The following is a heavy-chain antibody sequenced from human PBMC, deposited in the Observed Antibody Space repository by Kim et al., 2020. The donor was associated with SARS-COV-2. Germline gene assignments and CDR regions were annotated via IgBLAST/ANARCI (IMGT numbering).Heavy chain of an antibody. CDR1: GFNFSGYG. V-gene: IGHV3-48*02. CDR2: ISDSSSTI. CDR3: ARGRWIMDGMDV. D-gene: IGHD5-12*01. J-gene: IGHJ6*02. Sequence: GGSLRLSCAASGFNFSGYGLNWVRQAPGKGLEWVSYISDSSSTILYADSVKGRFTISRDNAKNSLYLQMNSLRDEDTAVYYCARGRWIMDGMDVWGQGTT.